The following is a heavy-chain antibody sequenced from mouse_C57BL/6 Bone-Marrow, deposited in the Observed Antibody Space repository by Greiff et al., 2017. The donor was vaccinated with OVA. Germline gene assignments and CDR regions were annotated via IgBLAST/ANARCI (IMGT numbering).Heavy chain of an antibody. CDR3: ARDRGLYAMDY. CDR2: ISYDGSN. V-gene: IGHV3-6*01. D-gene: IGHD3-3*01. Sequence: EVQVVESGPGLVKPSQSLSLTCSVTGYSITSGYYWNWIRQFPGNKLEWMGYISYDGSNNYNPSLKNRITITRDTSKNQFFLKVNSVTTEDTATYYCARDRGLYAMDYWGQGTSVTVSS. J-gene: IGHJ4*01. CDR1: GYSITSGYY.